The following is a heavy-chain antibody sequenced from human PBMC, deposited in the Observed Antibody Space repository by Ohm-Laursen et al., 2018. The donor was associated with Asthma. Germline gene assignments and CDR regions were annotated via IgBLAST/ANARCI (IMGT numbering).Heavy chain of an antibody. J-gene: IGHJ4*02. CDR1: GFTFNKHH. CDR2: IDGSGGRT. D-gene: IGHD2-15*01. V-gene: IGHV3-23*01. Sequence: SLRLSCSASGFTFNKHHMTWVRQAPGKGLEWVSVIDGSGGRTYYADSVKGRFTISRDNPRNTLYQQMNSLRAEDTAVYYCAKDSSEVVAADEYWGQGTLVTVSS. CDR3: AKDSSEVVAADEY.